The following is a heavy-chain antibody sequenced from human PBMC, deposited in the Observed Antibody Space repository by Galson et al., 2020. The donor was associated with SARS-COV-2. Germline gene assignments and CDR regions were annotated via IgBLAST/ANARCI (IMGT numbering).Heavy chain of an antibody. CDR2: IYPGDSDT. CDR3: ARHGGLTIFGVVIGPDYYHMDV. Sequence: IGWVRQMPGKGLEWMGIIYPGDSDTRYSPSFQGQVTISADKSISTAYLQWSSLKASDTAMYYCARHGGLTIFGVVIGPDYYHMDVWGKGTTVTVSS. V-gene: IGHV5-51*01. J-gene: IGHJ6*03. D-gene: IGHD3-3*01.